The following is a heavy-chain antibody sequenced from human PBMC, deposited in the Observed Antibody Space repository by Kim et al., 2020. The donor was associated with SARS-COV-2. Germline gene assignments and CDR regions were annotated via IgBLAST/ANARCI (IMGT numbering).Heavy chain of an antibody. CDR3: AASEPYYDFWSGYFHDYYGMDV. D-gene: IGHD3-3*01. CDR1: GFTFTSSA. J-gene: IGHJ6*02. V-gene: IGHV1-58*01. Sequence: SVKVSCKASGFTFTSSAVQWVRQARGQRLEWIGWIVVGSGNTNYAQKFQDRVTITRDMSTSTAYMELSSLRSEDTAVYYCAASEPYYDFWSGYFHDYYGMDVWGQGTTVTVSS. CDR2: IVVGSGNT.